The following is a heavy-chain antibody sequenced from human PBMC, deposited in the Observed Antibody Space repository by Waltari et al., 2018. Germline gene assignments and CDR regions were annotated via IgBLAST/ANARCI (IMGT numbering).Heavy chain of an antibody. CDR1: GFTFNNAW. CDR3: VRGNDFGFDX. J-gene: IGHJ6*02. Sequence: EXXLVEXGGDLVXPGGSLRRSXAASGFTFNNAWIHWVRQLAGKGXVWGSXINTAXKNTIYAESVXGRFTISRDNAKNTVFLXMDSLRSEXTAVYXCVRGNDFGFDXWGHGTTVTVSS. V-gene: IGHV3-74*01. CDR2: INTAXKNT.